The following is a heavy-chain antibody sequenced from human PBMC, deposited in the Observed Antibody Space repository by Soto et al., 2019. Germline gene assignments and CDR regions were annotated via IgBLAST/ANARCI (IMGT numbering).Heavy chain of an antibody. CDR1: GFTFSSYS. Sequence: GGSLRLSCAASGFTFSSYSINWVRQAPGKGLEWVSSISSSSSYIYYADSVKGRFTISRDNAKNSLYLQMNSLRAEDTAVYYCARDTGRYSSEGWFDPWGQGTLVTVSS. V-gene: IGHV3-21*01. CDR3: ARDTGRYSSEGWFDP. CDR2: ISSSSSYI. D-gene: IGHD6-19*01. J-gene: IGHJ5*02.